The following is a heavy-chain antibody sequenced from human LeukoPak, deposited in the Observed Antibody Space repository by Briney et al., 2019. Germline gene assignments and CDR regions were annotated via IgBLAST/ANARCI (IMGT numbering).Heavy chain of an antibody. CDR3: AKLWENDYGDF. CDR2: IFSASYT. V-gene: IGHV3-53*01. D-gene: IGHD3-16*01. Sequence: PTGGSLRLSCAASGFTVSSNYMSRVRQAPGKGLEWVSVIFSASYTFYADSVKGRFTISRDSSKNTLYLQMNSLRAEDTAVYYCAKLWENDYGDFWGQGTLVTVSS. J-gene: IGHJ4*02. CDR1: GFTVSSNY.